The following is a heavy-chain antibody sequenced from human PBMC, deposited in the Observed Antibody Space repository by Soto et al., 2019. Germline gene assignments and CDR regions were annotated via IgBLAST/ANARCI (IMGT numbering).Heavy chain of an antibody. Sequence: ASVKVSCKASGYTFTSYAMHWVRQAPGQRLEWMGWINAGNGNTKYSQKFKGRVTITRDTSASTAYMELSSLRSEDTAVYYCARDPDPTTVVTQDSNYYYYYGMDVWGQGTTVTVSS. D-gene: IGHD4-17*01. J-gene: IGHJ6*02. CDR3: ARDPDPTTVVTQDSNYYYYYGMDV. CDR2: INAGNGNT. CDR1: GYTFTSYA. V-gene: IGHV1-3*01.